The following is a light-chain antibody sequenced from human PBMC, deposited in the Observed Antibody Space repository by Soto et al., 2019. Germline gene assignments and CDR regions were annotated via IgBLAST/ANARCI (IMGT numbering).Light chain of an antibody. CDR2: GAS. CDR3: QQYASSPRT. V-gene: IGKV3-20*01. J-gene: IGKJ1*01. CDR1: QSVSSNY. Sequence: EIVLTQSPGTLSLSPGERATLSCKASQSVSSNYLAWFQQKPGQAPRVLIYGASSRATGIPDRFSGSGSETDFTLTISRLEPEDFAVYYCQQYASSPRTFGQGTKVE.